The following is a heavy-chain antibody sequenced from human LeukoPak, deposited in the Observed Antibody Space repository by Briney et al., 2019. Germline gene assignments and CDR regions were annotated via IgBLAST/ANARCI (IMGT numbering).Heavy chain of an antibody. CDR2: ISSSSSTI. Sequence: GGSLRLSCAASGFTFSSYSMNWVRQAPGKGLEWVSYISSSSSTIYYADSVKGRFTISRDNAKNSLYLQMNSLRAEDTAVHYCARDPSQYYYDSSGYYYGGPHYWGQGTLVTVSS. J-gene: IGHJ4*02. D-gene: IGHD3-22*01. CDR1: GFTFSSYS. CDR3: ARDPSQYYYDSSGYYYGGPHY. V-gene: IGHV3-48*04.